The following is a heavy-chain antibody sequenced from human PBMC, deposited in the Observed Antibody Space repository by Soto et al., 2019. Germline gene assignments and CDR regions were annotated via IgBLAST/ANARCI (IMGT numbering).Heavy chain of an antibody. CDR2: IHPGDSDT. Sequence: GESLKISCKGSGYSFSSYWIAWVRQMPGKGLEWMGVIHPGDSDTRYSPSFQGQVTISVDKTISTAYLQWSSLKASDTAMYYCARRRDFCTSSRCNSYYYYGMDVWGQGTTVTVS. CDR3: ARRRDFCTSSRCNSYYYYGMDV. V-gene: IGHV5-51*01. D-gene: IGHD3-3*01. J-gene: IGHJ6*02. CDR1: GYSFSSYW.